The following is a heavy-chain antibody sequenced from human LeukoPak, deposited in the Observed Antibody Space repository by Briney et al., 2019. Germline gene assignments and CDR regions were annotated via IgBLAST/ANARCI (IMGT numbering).Heavy chain of an antibody. V-gene: IGHV1-2*02. D-gene: IGHD2-2*03. CDR1: GYTFIVYY. CDR3: TRGGVGYCGCTGCHHAFDY. CDR2: INPNSGGT. Sequence: ASVKVSCKTSGYTFIVYYMHWVRQAPGQGLEWMGWINPNSGGTNFAQKFQGRVAMTRDTSINTAYMEVTRLRSDDTAVYYCTRGGVGYCGCTGCHHAFDYWGQGTLVTVSS. J-gene: IGHJ4*02.